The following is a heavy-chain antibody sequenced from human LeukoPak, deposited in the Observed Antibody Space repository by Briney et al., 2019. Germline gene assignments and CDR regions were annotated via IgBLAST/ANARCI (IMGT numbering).Heavy chain of an antibody. CDR3: ARGLSGTYQH. J-gene: IGHJ1*01. Sequence: GGSLRLSCAASGFTFSSYWIHGVRQAPGKGRVWVSRINSDGSNTWYADSVKGRVTISKDNANNTLYLQMNSLRDEDTAVYYCARGLSGTYQHWGQGTMVTVSS. V-gene: IGHV3-74*01. CDR2: INSDGSNT. D-gene: IGHD1-26*01. CDR1: GFTFSSYW.